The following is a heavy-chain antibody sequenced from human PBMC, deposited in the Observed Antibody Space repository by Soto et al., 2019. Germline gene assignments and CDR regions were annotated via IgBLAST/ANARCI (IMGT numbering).Heavy chain of an antibody. D-gene: IGHD3-22*01. J-gene: IGHJ3*02. Sequence: PGESLKISCKGSGYSFTSSWIGWVRQMPGKGLEWMGIIYPGDSDTRYSPSFQGQVTISADKSISTAYLQWSSLKASDTAMYYCARLWVYYYDSSGYSGGSVAFDIWGQGTMVTVSS. V-gene: IGHV5-51*01. CDR3: ARLWVYYYDSSGYSGGSVAFDI. CDR2: IYPGDSDT. CDR1: GYSFTSSW.